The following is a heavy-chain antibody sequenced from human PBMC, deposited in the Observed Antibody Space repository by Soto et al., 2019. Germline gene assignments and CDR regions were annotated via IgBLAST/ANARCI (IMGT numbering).Heavy chain of an antibody. Sequence: GGSLRLSCAASGFTFSSYAMHWVRQAPGKGLEWVAVIRYNGSNKYYADSVKGRFTISRDNSKNTLYLQMNSLRAEDTAVYYCAKANGGYYDNSGYYSWGQGTLVTVSS. CDR2: IRYNGSNK. CDR1: GFTFSSYA. V-gene: IGHV3-30*04. CDR3: AKANGGYYDNSGYYS. D-gene: IGHD3-22*01. J-gene: IGHJ5*02.